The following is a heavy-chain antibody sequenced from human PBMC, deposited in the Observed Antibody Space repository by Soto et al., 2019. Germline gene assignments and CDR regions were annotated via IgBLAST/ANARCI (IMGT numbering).Heavy chain of an antibody. J-gene: IGHJ4*02. Sequence: SETLSLTCTVSGDSISSGGYYWSWIRQHPGKGLEWIGYIFYSGTTYYNPSLKSRVTISVDTSKNQFSLKLTSMTAADTAVYYCATGRVYYGSEYWGQGTLVTVSS. V-gene: IGHV4-31*03. CDR3: ATGRVYYGSEY. D-gene: IGHD3-10*01. CDR1: GDSISSGGYY. CDR2: IFYSGTT.